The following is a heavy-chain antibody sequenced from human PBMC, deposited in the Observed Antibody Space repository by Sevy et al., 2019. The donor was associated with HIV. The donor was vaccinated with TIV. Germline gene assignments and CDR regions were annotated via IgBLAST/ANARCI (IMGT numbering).Heavy chain of an antibody. V-gene: IGHV3-30*02. D-gene: IGHD3-16*01. CDR3: VKEGGGGGGDY. CDR2: IQYDGSNK. CDR1: GFSYSSYG. Sequence: GGSLRLSCAASGFSYSSYGMHWVRQAPGKGLEWVAYIQYDGSNKDYADSVKGRFTISRDNSKNTLDLQMNSLRVEDTAVYDCVKEGGGGGGDYWGQGTLVTVSS. J-gene: IGHJ4*02.